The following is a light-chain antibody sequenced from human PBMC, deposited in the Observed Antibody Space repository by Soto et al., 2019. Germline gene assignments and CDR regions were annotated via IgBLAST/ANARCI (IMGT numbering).Light chain of an antibody. V-gene: IGKV3-11*01. J-gene: IGKJ2*01. CDR3: QQRSNWPPRHT. CDR1: QSVSSY. Sequence: EIVLTQSPATLSLSPGERATLSCRASQSVSSYLAWYQQKPGRAPRLLIYDASNRATGIPARFSGSGSGTDFTLTISSLEPEDFAVYYCQQRSNWPPRHTFGQGTKLEIK. CDR2: DAS.